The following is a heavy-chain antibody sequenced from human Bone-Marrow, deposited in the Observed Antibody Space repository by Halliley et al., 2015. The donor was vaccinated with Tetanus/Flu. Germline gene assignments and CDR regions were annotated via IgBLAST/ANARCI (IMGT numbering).Heavy chain of an antibody. CDR3: AREGAGLDS. V-gene: IGHV3-7*01. CDR2: INFDGSET. J-gene: IGHJ4*02. Sequence: KGWDWVANINFDGSETNYVDSGRGRFTISRDNTQNSLYLQMNSLRGEDPAVYYCAREGAGLDSWGQGTLVTVSS.